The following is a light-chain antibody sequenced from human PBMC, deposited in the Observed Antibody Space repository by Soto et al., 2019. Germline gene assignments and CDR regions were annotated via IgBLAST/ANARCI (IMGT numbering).Light chain of an antibody. V-gene: IGLV2-14*03. Sequence: QSALTQPASVSGSPGQSITISCTGTSSDVGAYDYVSWYQQRPDKAPKLMIYEVSYRPSGVSNRFSGSKSVNTATLTISGLQAEDEADYYCSSYTTSSTRVFGTGTKVTVL. J-gene: IGLJ1*01. CDR2: EVS. CDR1: SSDVGAYDY. CDR3: SSYTTSSTRV.